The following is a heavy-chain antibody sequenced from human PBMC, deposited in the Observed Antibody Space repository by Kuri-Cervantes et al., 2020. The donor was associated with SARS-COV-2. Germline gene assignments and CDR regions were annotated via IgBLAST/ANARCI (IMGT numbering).Heavy chain of an antibody. D-gene: IGHD1-26*01. CDR1: GYTFTSYD. Sequence: ASVKVSCKASGYTFTSYDINWVRQATGQGLEWMGWINPNSGGTNYAQKFQGRVTMTRDTSISTAYMELSRLRSDDTAVYYCARDLGGSYVDYWGQGTRVTRSS. CDR3: ARDLGGSYVDY. J-gene: IGHJ4*02. CDR2: INPNSGGT. V-gene: IGHV1-2*02.